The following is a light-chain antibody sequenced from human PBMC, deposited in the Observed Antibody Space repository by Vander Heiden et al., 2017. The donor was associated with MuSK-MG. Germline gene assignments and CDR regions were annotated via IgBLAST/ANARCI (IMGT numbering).Light chain of an antibody. CDR3: QSYDSSLSAL. CDR1: SSNIGAGYD. CDR2: GNS. V-gene: IGLV1-40*01. J-gene: IGLJ2*01. Sequence: QSVLTQPPSVSGAPGQRVTISCTGSSSNIGAGYDVHWYHKTPGTAPILLIYGNSNRPAGVPDRFSGSKSGTAASLSITVLQAEEEADYYCQSYDSSLSALFGGGTKLTVL.